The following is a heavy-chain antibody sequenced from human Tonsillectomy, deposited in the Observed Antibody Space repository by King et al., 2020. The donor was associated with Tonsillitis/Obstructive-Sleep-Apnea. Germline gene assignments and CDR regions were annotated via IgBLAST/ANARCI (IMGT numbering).Heavy chain of an antibody. D-gene: IGHD6-13*01. CDR2: SYYTGSI. Sequence: QLQESGPGLVKPSDTLSLTCAVSGYSISSNNWWGWIRQPPGKGLEWIGFSYYTGSIYYNPSLKSRLTMSVDTSKHQFSLRLSSVTAVDTAVYYCARGPAGTFYYYLDVWGQGTTFTVSS. CDR1: GYSISSNNW. CDR3: ARGPAGTFYYYLDV. V-gene: IGHV4-28*05. J-gene: IGHJ6*03.